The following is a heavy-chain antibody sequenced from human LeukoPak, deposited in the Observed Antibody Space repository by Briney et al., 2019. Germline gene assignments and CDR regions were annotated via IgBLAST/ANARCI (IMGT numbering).Heavy chain of an antibody. D-gene: IGHD6-13*01. CDR3: ARPRGAWYNASDI. CDR2: IYPGDFDT. V-gene: IGHV5-51*01. CDR1: GYRFTSYW. Sequence: PGESLKISCMGSGYRFTSYWIGWGRQMPGKGLEWMGIIYPGDFDTRYSPSFEGQVTISADKSISTAYLQWTSLKASDSAMYYCARPRGAWYNASDIWGQGTMVTVSS. J-gene: IGHJ3*02.